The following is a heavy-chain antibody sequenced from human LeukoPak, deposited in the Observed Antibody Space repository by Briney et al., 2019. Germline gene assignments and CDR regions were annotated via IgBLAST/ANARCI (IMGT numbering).Heavy chain of an antibody. Sequence: SETLSLTCTVSGDSISSYYWSWIRQPPGKGLEWIGHIYYSGSTSYNPSLKSRVSISVDTSKNQFSLKPSSVTAADTAVYYCARDYNPTNFWGQGTLVTVSS. D-gene: IGHD1-1*01. CDR2: IYYSGST. V-gene: IGHV4-59*01. J-gene: IGHJ4*02. CDR1: GDSISSYY. CDR3: ARDYNPTNF.